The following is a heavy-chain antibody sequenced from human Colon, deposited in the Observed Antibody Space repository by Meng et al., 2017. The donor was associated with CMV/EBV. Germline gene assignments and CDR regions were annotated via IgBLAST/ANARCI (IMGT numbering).Heavy chain of an antibody. CDR2: INHSGNT. J-gene: IGHJ5*02. CDR1: GGSLSGYY. D-gene: IGHD6-19*01. Sequence: QAQLLQGGACLLTPPDPPPLPCSGCGGSLSGYYWGWIRQPPGKGLEWIGEINHSGNTNYNPSLKSRVTISIDTSKNQFSLKLSSVTDADTAVYFCARGEPVPGHFLKSWGQGTLVTVSS. V-gene: IGHV4-34*01. CDR3: ARGEPVPGHFLKS.